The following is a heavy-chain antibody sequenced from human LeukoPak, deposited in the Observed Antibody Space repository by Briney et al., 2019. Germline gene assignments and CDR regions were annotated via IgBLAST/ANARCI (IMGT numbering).Heavy chain of an antibody. CDR2: INSDGSST. CDR3: ARVHTATRGFDY. D-gene: IGHD5-18*01. CDR1: GFTFSSYW. J-gene: IGHJ4*02. V-gene: IGHV3-74*01. Sequence: PGGSLRLSCAASGFTFSSYWMHWVRQAPGKGLVWVSRINSDGSSTSYADSVKGRFTISRDNAKNTLYLQMNSLRAEDTAVYYCARVHTATRGFDYWGQGILVTVSS.